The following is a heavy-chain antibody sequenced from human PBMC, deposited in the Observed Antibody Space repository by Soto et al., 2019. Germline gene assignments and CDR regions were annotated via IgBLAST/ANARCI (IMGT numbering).Heavy chain of an antibody. V-gene: IGHV3-23*01. J-gene: IGHJ4*02. CDR3: ARGGTYTSMVLFDY. CDR1: GVTFRSYA. Sequence: PGGSLRLSCAASGVTFRSYAMSWVRLAPGKGLEWVSAVSGDGGSTYYADSVKGRFTISRDNSKNTLWLQMNSLRAEDTAVYYCARGGTYTSMVLFDYWGQGTLVSVSS. D-gene: IGHD5-18*01. CDR2: VSGDGGST.